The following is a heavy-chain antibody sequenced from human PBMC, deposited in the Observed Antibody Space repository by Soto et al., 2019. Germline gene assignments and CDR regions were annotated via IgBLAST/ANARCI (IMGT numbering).Heavy chain of an antibody. CDR3: ARDMAHSPYYYGMDV. CDR1: GYTFTGYY. V-gene: IGHV1-2*02. CDR2: INPNSGGT. J-gene: IGHJ6*02. Sequence: ASVKVSCKASGYTFTGYYIHWVRQAPGQGLEWMGWINPNSGGTNYAQKFQGRVTMSRDTSISTAYMELSRLRSDDTAVYYCARDMAHSPYYYGMDVWGQGTTVTVSS.